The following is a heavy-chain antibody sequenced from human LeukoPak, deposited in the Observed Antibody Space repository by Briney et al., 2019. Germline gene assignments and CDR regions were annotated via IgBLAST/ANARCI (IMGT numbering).Heavy chain of an antibody. CDR2: MNPNSGNT. CDR1: GYTFTSYD. J-gene: IGHJ4*02. D-gene: IGHD6-19*01. Sequence: ASVKVSCKASGYTFTSYDINWVRQATGQGLEWMGWMNPNSGNTGYAQKFQGRVTMTRNTSISTAYMELSSLRFEDTAVYYCARAVAGHYYFDYWGQGTLVTVSS. CDR3: ARAVAGHYYFDY. V-gene: IGHV1-8*01.